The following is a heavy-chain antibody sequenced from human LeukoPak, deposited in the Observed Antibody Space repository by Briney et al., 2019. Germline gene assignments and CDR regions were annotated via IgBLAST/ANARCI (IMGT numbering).Heavy chain of an antibody. CDR3: ARNGAGIAARPGYFDY. V-gene: IGHV3-21*01. D-gene: IGHD6-6*01. J-gene: IGHJ4*02. CDR1: GFTFSSYS. Sequence: PGGSLRLSCAASGFTFSSYSMNWVRQAPGKGLEWVSSISSSSSYIYYADSVKGRFTISRDNAKNSLYLQMNSLRAEDTAVYYCARNGAGIAARPGYFDYWGQGTLVTVSS. CDR2: ISSSSSYI.